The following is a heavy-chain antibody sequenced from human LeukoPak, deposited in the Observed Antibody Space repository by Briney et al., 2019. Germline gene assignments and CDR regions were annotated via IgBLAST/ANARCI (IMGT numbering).Heavy chain of an antibody. CDR1: GYSFTSYW. V-gene: IGHV5-51*01. CDR3: ARHDVTMVRGVIITYYFDY. J-gene: IGHJ4*02. D-gene: IGHD3-10*01. CDR2: IYPGDSDT. Sequence: GESLKISCKGSGYSFTSYWIGWVRQMPGKGLGWMGIIYPGDSDTRYSPSFQGQVTISADKSISTAYLQWSSLKASDTAMYYCARHDVTMVRGVIITYYFDYWGQGTLVTVSS.